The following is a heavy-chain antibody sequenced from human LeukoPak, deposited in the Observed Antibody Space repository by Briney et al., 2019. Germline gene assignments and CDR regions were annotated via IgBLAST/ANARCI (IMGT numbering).Heavy chain of an antibody. D-gene: IGHD6-13*01. CDR2: ISSSGSTI. V-gene: IGHV3-48*03. CDR3: ARVAAGYYYYYMDV. Sequence: PGGSLRLSCAASGFTFSSYEMNWVRQAPGKGLEWVSYISSSGSTIYYADSVKGRFTISRDNAKNSLYLQMSSLRAEDTAVYYCARVAAGYYYYYMDVWGKGTTVTISS. CDR1: GFTFSSYE. J-gene: IGHJ6*03.